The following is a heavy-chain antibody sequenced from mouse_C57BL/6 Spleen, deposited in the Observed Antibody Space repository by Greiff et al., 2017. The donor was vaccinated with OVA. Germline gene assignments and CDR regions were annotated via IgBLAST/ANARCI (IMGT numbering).Heavy chain of an antibody. CDR2: ISSGGDYI. CDR3: TRDGWLLRYWYFDV. V-gene: IGHV5-9-1*02. Sequence: EVQLMESGEGLVKPGGSLKLSCAASGFTFSSYAMSWVRQTPEKRLEWVAYISSGGDYIYYADTVKGRFTISRDNARNTLYLQMSRLKSEDTAMDYGTRDGWLLRYWYFDVWGTGTTVTVAS. J-gene: IGHJ1*03. CDR1: GFTFSSYA. D-gene: IGHD2-3*01.